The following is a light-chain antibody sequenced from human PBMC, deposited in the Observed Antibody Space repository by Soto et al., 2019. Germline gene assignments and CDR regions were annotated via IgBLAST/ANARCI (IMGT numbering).Light chain of an antibody. CDR1: SSDVGSFNL. Sequence: QSALTQPASVSGSPGQSITISCTGTSSDVGSFNLVSWYQHHPGKAPKLMIYDVTKRPSGVSNRFSGSKSGDTASLTISGIQAEDEADYYCCSYAGSSTWVFGGGTKLTVL. CDR2: DVT. V-gene: IGLV2-23*02. CDR3: CSYAGSSTWV. J-gene: IGLJ3*02.